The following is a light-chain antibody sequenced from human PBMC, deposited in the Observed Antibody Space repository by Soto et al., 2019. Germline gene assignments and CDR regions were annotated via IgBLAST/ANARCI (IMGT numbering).Light chain of an antibody. J-gene: IGLJ1*01. V-gene: IGLV2-14*01. CDR2: DVS. CDR1: SSDVGSYNY. CDR3: SSYTSSSTYV. Sequence: QSALTQPASVSGSPGQSITISCTGTSSDVGSYNYVSWYQQHPGKAPKLMIYDVSNRPSGVSNRFSGSKSGNTASLTISGLQAEDEADYYCSSYTSSSTYVFGAGTKVTVL.